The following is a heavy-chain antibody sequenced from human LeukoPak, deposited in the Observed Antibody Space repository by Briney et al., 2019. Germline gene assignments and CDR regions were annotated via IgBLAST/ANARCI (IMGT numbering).Heavy chain of an antibody. V-gene: IGHV1-69*05. D-gene: IGHD3-10*01. CDR2: IIPIFGTA. CDR1: GGTFSSYA. J-gene: IGHJ6*03. Sequence: SVKSSCEASGGTFSSYAIRWVRQAPGQGLVWRGGIIPIFGTANYTQKYQHRVTITTDESTSTANMELSSLRSEDTAVYYGAGGRALGSRLSYYYYMDVWGKGTTVTVSS. CDR3: AGGRALGSRLSYYYYMDV.